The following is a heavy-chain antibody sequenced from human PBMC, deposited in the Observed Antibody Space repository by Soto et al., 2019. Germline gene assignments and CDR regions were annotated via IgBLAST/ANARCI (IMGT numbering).Heavy chain of an antibody. Sequence: QVQLVESGGGVVQPGRSLRLSCAASGFTFSSYAMHWVRQAPGKGLEWVAFISYDGSNKYYADSVKGRFTISRDNSKNTLYLQMNSLSAEDTAVYYCARSGVQQLVGHWFDPWGQGTLVTVSS. CDR2: ISYDGSNK. J-gene: IGHJ5*02. CDR3: ARSGVQQLVGHWFDP. V-gene: IGHV3-30-3*01. D-gene: IGHD6-6*01. CDR1: GFTFSSYA.